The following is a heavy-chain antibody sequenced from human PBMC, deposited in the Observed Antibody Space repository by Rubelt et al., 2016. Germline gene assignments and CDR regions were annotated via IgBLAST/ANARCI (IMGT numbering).Heavy chain of an antibody. J-gene: IGHJ3*02. D-gene: IGHD3-3*01. Sequence: RVTISVDTSKNQFSLKLSSVTAADTAVYYCARGRAVITIFGVVMEGDAFDIWGQGTMVTVSS. V-gene: IGHV4-34*01. CDR3: ARGRAVITIFGVVMEGDAFDI.